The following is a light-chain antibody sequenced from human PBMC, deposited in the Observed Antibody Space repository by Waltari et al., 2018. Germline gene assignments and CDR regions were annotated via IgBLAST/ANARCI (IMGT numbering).Light chain of an antibody. J-gene: IGKJ2*01. CDR2: KAS. CDR1: HSISSW. V-gene: IGKV1-5*03. Sequence: DIQMTQSPSTLSASVGDRVTITCRASHSISSWLAWYQQKPGKAPKLLIYKASSLESGVPSRFSGSGSVTEFTLTISSLQPDDFATYYCQQYNSYSYTFGQGTKLEIK. CDR3: QQYNSYSYT.